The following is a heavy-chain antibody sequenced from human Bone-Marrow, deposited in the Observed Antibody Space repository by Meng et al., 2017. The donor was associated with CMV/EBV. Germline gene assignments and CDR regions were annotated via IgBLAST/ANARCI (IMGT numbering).Heavy chain of an antibody. V-gene: IGHV3-21*01. CDR3: ARERGGYCSGTTCSRAFDY. CDR2: ISSSSSYI. J-gene: IGHJ4*02. CDR1: GFTFSSYE. Sequence: GESLKISCAASGFTFSSYEMNWVRQAPGKGLEWVSSISSSSSYIYYADSVKGRFTISRDNAKNSLYLQMNSLRAEDTAVYYCARERGGYCSGTTCSRAFDYWGQGTLVTVSS. D-gene: IGHD2-2*01.